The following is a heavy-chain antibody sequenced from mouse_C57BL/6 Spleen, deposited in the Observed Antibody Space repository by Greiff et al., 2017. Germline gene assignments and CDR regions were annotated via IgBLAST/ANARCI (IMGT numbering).Heavy chain of an antibody. Sequence: EVKLVESGGGLVQPGRSLRLSCATSGFTFSDFYMEWVRQAPGKGLEWIAASRNKANDYTTEYSASVKGRFIVSSDTSHSILYLQINALRAEDAVIYYCARDADDGYSYWYFDFWGTGTTVTVSS. CDR3: ARDADDGYSYWYFDF. J-gene: IGHJ1*03. V-gene: IGHV7-1*01. CDR1: GFTFSDFY. CDR2: SRNKANDYTT. D-gene: IGHD2-3*01.